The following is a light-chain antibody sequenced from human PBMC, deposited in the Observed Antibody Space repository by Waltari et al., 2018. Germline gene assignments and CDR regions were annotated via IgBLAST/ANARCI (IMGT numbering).Light chain of an antibody. J-gene: IGKJ4*01. CDR3: QHYDHWPLT. CDR1: QSVSAF. Sequence: EVVLTQSPAALSLSPGERATLSCRASQSVSAFLGWYQQKAGQTPSLLIYDTSKRATGTPARFSGTGFGTDFTLTISSLEPEDSAVYDCQHYDHWPLTFGGGTKVEVK. CDR2: DTS. V-gene: IGKV3-11*01.